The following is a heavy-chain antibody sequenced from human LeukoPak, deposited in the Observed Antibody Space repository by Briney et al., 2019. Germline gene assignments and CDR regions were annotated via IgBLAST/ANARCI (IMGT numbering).Heavy chain of an antibody. J-gene: IGHJ4*02. D-gene: IGHD3/OR15-3a*01. Sequence: ASVKVSCKASGYTFTSYYMHWVRQAPGQGLEWVGIINPSDSITTYAQKFQGRVTMARDTSTSTVYMELSSLRSEDSAVYYCARGYPLDWNYFDYWGQGTLVTVSS. V-gene: IGHV1-46*01. CDR2: INPSDSIT. CDR1: GYTFTSYY. CDR3: ARGYPLDWNYFDY.